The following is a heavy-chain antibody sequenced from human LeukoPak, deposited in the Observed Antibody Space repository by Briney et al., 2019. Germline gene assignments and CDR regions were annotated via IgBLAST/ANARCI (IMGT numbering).Heavy chain of an antibody. CDR3: ARDSGNYHYDMDV. J-gene: IGHJ6*02. CDR1: GYSFNSHH. D-gene: IGHD3-10*01. V-gene: IGHV1-46*02. Sequence: ASVKVSCKASGYSFNSHHVHWVRQAPGQGLEWMGINFFHDGTTSNTQKFPGRLTMTRDTSTSTVYMELSSLRSEDTAVYYCARDSGNYHYDMDVWGQGTTVIVSS. CDR2: NFFHDGTT.